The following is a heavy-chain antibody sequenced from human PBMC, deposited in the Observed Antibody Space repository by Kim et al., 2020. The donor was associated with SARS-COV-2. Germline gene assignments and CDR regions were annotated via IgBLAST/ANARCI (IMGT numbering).Heavy chain of an antibody. Sequence: GGSLRLSCTVSGFPFADYPMTWVRQAPGKGLEWVGFIRKKTNGETTEYAASVKGRFIISRDDSKNISYLQMNSLRSEDTAVYYCTPRAYYYENWGQGTLV. V-gene: IGHV3-49*04. CDR3: TPRAYYYEN. CDR2: IRKKTNGETT. CDR1: GFPFADYP. J-gene: IGHJ4*02.